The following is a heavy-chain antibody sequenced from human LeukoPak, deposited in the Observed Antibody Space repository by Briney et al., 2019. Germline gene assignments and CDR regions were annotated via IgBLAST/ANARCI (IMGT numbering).Heavy chain of an antibody. CDR1: GGSISGQY. CDR3: ARLRFLEWLFPWFDP. Sequence: SETLSLTCTVSGGSISGQYWSWIRQPPGRGLEWIGYISYSGNTRYNPSLKSRVTISVDTSKNQCSLKLNPMTAADTSVYYCARLRFLEWLFPWFDPWGQGTLVTVSS. D-gene: IGHD3-3*01. J-gene: IGHJ5*02. CDR2: ISYSGNT. V-gene: IGHV4-59*08.